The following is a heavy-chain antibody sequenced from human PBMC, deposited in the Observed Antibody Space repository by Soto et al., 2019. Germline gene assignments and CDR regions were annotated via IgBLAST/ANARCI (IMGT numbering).Heavy chain of an antibody. J-gene: IGHJ5*02. D-gene: IGHD3-16*01. CDR1: GYTFTSYD. Sequence: QVQLVQSGAEVKKPGASVKVSCKASGYTFTSYDINWVRQATGQGLEWMGWMNPNSGNTGYAQKFQGRVTMTRNTPISTAYMEVSGLRSEDTAVYYCARGVPSRGRLPWGRWFDPWGQGTLVTVSS. CDR3: ARGVPSRGRLPWGRWFDP. CDR2: MNPNSGNT. V-gene: IGHV1-8*01.